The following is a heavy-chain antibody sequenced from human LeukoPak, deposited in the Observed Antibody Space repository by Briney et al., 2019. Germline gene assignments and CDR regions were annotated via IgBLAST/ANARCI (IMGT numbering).Heavy chain of an antibody. J-gene: IGHJ4*02. D-gene: IGHD3-16*01. CDR2: ISYDGSKK. CDR3: ASQQRFDYVWGSRDLFEY. CDR1: GFTFNNYD. V-gene: IGHV3-30*09. Sequence: GGSLRLSCAASGFTFNNYDMHWVRQAPGKGLEWVAVISYDGSKKYYTVSVTGRFAISRDNSKNPLYRQMNSLRTEDMAVYYCASQQRFDYVWGSRDLFEYWGQGTLVTVSS.